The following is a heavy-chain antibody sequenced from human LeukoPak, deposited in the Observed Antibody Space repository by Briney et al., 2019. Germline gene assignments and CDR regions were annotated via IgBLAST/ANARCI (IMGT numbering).Heavy chain of an antibody. Sequence: ASVKVSCKASGGTFSSYAISWVRQAPGQGLEWMGRIIPIFGIANYAQKFQGRVTITADKSTSTAYMELSSLRSEDTAVYYCAKPGRYDYVWGSYRCSDAFDIWGQGTMVTVSS. CDR1: GGTFSSYA. D-gene: IGHD3-16*02. CDR2: IIPIFGIA. J-gene: IGHJ3*02. V-gene: IGHV1-69*04. CDR3: AKPGRYDYVWGSYRCSDAFDI.